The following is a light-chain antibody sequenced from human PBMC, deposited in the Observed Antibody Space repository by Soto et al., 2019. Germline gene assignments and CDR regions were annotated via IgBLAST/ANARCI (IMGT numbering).Light chain of an antibody. CDR3: QQYDNWPT. V-gene: IGKV3-20*01. Sequence: EIVLTQSPGTLSLSPGERATLSCRASQSVTSNYVAWYQQTPGQAPRLLFFGASIRATGIPDRFSGSGSGTDFTLTISRLEPEDFAVYYCQQYDNWPTFGQGTKVDIK. CDR1: QSVTSNY. J-gene: IGKJ1*01. CDR2: GAS.